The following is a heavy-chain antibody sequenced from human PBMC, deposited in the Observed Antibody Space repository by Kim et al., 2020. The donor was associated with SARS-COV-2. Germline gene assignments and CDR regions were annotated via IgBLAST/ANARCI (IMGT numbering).Heavy chain of an antibody. J-gene: IGHJ4*02. D-gene: IGHD3-22*01. Sequence: DSEKGRFTISRDNSKNTLYLQMNSLRAEDTAVYYCAKAKRYYYEIDQFDYWGQGILVTASS. CDR3: AKAKRYYYEIDQFDY. V-gene: IGHV3-23*01.